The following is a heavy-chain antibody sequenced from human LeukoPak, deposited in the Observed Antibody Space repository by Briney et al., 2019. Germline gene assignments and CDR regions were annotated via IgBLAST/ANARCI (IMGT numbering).Heavy chain of an antibody. J-gene: IGHJ4*02. V-gene: IGHV1-46*01. Sequence: GASVKVSCKASGHTFTSYYMHWVRQAPGQGLEWMGIINPSGGSTSYAQKFQGRVTMTRDTSTSTVYMELSSLRSEDTAVYYCARAIEYDSSGYLFDYWGQGTLVTVSS. D-gene: IGHD3-22*01. CDR2: INPSGGST. CDR3: ARAIEYDSSGYLFDY. CDR1: GHTFTSYY.